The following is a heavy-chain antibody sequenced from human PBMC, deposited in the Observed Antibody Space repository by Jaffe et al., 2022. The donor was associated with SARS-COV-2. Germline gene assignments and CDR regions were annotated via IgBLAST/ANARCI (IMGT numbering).Heavy chain of an antibody. Sequence: QVQLVQSGAEVKKPGASVKVSCKASGYTFTSYYMHWVRQAPGQGLEWMGIINPSGGSTSYAQKFQGRVTMTRDTSTSTVYMELSSLRSEDTAVYYCARDLRMTRHTYYDTFYWGQGTLVTVSS. CDR3: ARDLRMTRHTYYDTFY. CDR1: GYTFTSYY. V-gene: IGHV1-46*01. D-gene: IGHD3-22*01. J-gene: IGHJ4*02. CDR2: INPSGGST.